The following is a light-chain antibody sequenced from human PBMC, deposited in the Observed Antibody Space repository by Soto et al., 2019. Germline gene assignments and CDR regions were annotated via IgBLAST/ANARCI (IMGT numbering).Light chain of an antibody. CDR1: SSDVGSYNY. Sequence: QSALTQPASVSGSPGQSITISCTGTSSDVGSYNYVSWYQQHPGKAPNLMIYDVSHRPXGVSNXLSGSKSGNTASLTISGLQAEDEADYYCSSYTSSSTVVFGGGTKLTVL. J-gene: IGLJ3*02. CDR2: DVS. V-gene: IGLV2-14*03. CDR3: SSYTSSSTVV.